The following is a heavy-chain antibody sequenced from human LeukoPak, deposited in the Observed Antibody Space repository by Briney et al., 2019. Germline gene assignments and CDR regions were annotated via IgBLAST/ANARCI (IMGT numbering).Heavy chain of an antibody. Sequence: GGSLRLSCAAAGFSVSTSYINWVRQAPGKGLEWVSVIYSDGSTKYADSVKARFTISRDNSKNMVYLQMKSPRVEDTAVYYCARGTLDNWGQGTLVTVSS. V-gene: IGHV3-53*01. J-gene: IGHJ4*02. CDR2: IYSDGST. CDR1: GFSVSTSY. CDR3: ARGTLDN. D-gene: IGHD3/OR15-3a*01.